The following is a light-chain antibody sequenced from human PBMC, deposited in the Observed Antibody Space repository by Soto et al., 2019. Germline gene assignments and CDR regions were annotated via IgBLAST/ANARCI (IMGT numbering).Light chain of an antibody. CDR1: QILLHSNGYNY. CDR3: MQALQIPPT. V-gene: IGKV2-28*01. CDR2: LGS. Sequence: DIVMTQSPLSLPVTPGEPASISCRSSQILLHSNGYNYLDWYLQKPGQSPQLLIYLGSNRASGVPDRFSGSGSGTDFTLKISRVEAEDVGVYYCMQALQIPPTFGQGTRLEIK. J-gene: IGKJ5*01.